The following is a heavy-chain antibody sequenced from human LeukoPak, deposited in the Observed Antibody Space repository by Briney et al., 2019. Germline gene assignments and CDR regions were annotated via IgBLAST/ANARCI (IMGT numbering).Heavy chain of an antibody. CDR3: ARVSGVTPRY. Sequence: GGSLRLSCAASGFTLSNYNMNWVRQAPGKGLEWVSYLNGGGSTTYYADAVKGRFTVSRDSGENSLFLQMNSLRVEDTAVYYCARVSGVTPRYWGQGTLVIVSS. V-gene: IGHV3-48*03. CDR2: LNGGGSTT. J-gene: IGHJ4*02. CDR1: GFTLSNYN. D-gene: IGHD4-23*01.